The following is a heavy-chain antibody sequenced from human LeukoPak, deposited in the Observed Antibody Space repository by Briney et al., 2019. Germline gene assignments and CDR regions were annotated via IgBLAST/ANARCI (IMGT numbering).Heavy chain of an antibody. Sequence: GASVKVSCKASGGTFSSYAISWVRQAPGQGLEWMGWINPNSGGTNYAQKFQGRVTMTRDTSISTAYMELSRLRSDDTAVYYCARDDITIFGVVSFDYWGQGTLVTVSS. J-gene: IGHJ4*02. D-gene: IGHD3-3*01. V-gene: IGHV1-2*02. CDR3: ARDDITIFGVVSFDY. CDR1: GGTFSSYA. CDR2: INPNSGGT.